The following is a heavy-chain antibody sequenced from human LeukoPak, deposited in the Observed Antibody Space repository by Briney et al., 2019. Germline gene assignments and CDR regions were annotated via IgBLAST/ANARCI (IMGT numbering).Heavy chain of an antibody. J-gene: IGHJ4*02. V-gene: IGHV1-18*01. Sequence: ASEKVSCKASGYTSTSYGISWVRQAPGQGLEWMGWISAYNGNTNYAQKLQGKVTMTTDTSTSTAYMELRSLRSDDTAVYYCARGEFTFGGVMWSDYWGQGTLVTVSS. D-gene: IGHD3-16*01. CDR3: ARGEFTFGGVMWSDY. CDR2: ISAYNGNT. CDR1: GYTSTSYG.